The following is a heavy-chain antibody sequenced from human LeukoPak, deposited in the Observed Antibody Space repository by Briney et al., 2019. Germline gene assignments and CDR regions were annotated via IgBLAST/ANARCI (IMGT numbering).Heavy chain of an antibody. CDR3: ARTRITIFDHYFDY. J-gene: IGHJ4*02. D-gene: IGHD3-3*01. CDR1: GYTFTGYY. CDR2: INPNSGGT. V-gene: IGHV1-2*02. Sequence: ASVKVSCKASGYTFTGYYMHWVRQAPGQGLEWMGWINPNSGGTNYAQKFQGRVTMTTDTSTSTAYMELRSLRSVDTAVYYCARTRITIFDHYFDYWGQGTLVTVSS.